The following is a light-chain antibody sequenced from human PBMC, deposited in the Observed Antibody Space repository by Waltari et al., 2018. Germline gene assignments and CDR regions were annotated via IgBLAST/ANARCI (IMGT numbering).Light chain of an antibody. V-gene: IGLV3-21*04. CDR2: FDS. J-gene: IGLJ1*01. CDR3: QVWDTSSNHPYV. Sequence: SNALTQPPSVSVAPGETARITCGGNNIGSRSVHWYQRKPGQAPGLVIYFDSGRPSGIPERFSGSNSGNTATLTITRVEAGDEADYFCQVWDTSSNHPYVFGTGTKVTVL. CDR1: NIGSRS.